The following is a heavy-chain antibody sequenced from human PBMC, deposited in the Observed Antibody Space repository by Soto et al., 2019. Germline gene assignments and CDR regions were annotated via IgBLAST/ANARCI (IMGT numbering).Heavy chain of an antibody. CDR2: IWYDGSNK. CDR3: ARDRVAAAGRGSFDY. CDR1: GFTFSSYG. V-gene: IGHV3-33*01. D-gene: IGHD6-13*01. Sequence: QVQLVESGGGVVQPGRSLRLSCAASGFTFSSYGMHWVRQAPGKGLEWVAVIWYDGSNKYYADSVKGRFTISRDNSKNTLYLQRNSLRAEDTAVYYCARDRVAAAGRGSFDYWGQGTLVTVSS. J-gene: IGHJ4*02.